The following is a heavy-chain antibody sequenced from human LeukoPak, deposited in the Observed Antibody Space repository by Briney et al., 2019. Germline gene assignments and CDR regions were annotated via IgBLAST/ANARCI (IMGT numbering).Heavy chain of an antibody. V-gene: IGHV3-48*03. CDR3: AREGITAMADAWNDY. CDR2: ISSSGSTI. D-gene: IGHD5-18*01. CDR1: GFTFSSYE. Sequence: PGGSLRLSCAASGFTFSSYEMNWVRQAPGKGLEWVSYISSSGSTIYYADSVKARFTISRDNAENSLYLQMNSLRVEDTAVYFCAREGITAMADAWNDYWGQGTLVTVSS. J-gene: IGHJ4*02.